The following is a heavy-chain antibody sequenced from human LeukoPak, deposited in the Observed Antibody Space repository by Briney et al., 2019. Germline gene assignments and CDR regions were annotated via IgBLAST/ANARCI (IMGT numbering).Heavy chain of an antibody. D-gene: IGHD4-23*01. CDR2: ISSGSDYI. CDR3: ARSTTVVTPDRYYYGMDV. CDR1: GFSFSSYS. V-gene: IGHV3-21*01. J-gene: IGHJ6*02. Sequence: GGSLRLSCSASGFSFSSYSMNWVRQAPGKGLEWVSAISSGSDYIYYADSVKGRFTISRDNAKNSLYLQMNSLRAEDTAVYYCARSTTVVTPDRYYYGMDVWGQGTTVTVSS.